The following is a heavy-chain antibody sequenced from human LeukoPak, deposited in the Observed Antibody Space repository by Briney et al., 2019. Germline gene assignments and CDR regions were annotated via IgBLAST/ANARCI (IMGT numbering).Heavy chain of an antibody. Sequence: GASVKVSCKASGYTFTSYGISWVRQAPGQGLEWMGWISAYNGNTNYAQKLQGRVTMTTDTSTSTAYMELRSLRSDDTAVYYCASRGSVAALGGDYYYYGMDVWGQGTAVTVSS. CDR3: ASRGSVAALGGDYYYYGMDV. CDR2: ISAYNGNT. J-gene: IGHJ6*02. D-gene: IGHD2-15*01. CDR1: GYTFTSYG. V-gene: IGHV1-18*01.